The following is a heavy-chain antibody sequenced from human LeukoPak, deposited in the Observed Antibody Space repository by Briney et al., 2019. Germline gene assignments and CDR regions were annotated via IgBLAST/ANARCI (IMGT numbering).Heavy chain of an antibody. CDR3: ARQRNSWNDLGDYVTGFMDV. CDR1: GGTFSSYA. J-gene: IGHJ6*03. Sequence: ASVKVSCKASGGTFSSYAISWVRQAPGQGLEWMGGIIPIFGSANYAQKFQGRVTITADESTSTAYMELSSLRVDDTAVFYCARQRNSWNDLGDYVTGFMDVWGKGTTVTVSS. D-gene: IGHD4-17*01. CDR2: IIPIFGSA. V-gene: IGHV1-69*13.